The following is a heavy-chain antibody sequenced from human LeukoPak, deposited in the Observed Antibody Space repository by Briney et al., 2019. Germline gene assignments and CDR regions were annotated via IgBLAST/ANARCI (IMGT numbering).Heavy chain of an antibody. J-gene: IGHJ4*02. V-gene: IGHV4-59*01. CDR1: DDSITIYY. Sequence: SETLSLTCTVSDDSITIYYWTWIRQPPGKGLEWIGYIDHTGSTNYNPSLNSRVTISRDTSKNHFSLELSSVTAADTAVYYCARGRGRDGDNLVSWGQGTLVTVSS. CDR3: ARGRGRDGDNLVS. CDR2: IDHTGST. D-gene: IGHD5-24*01.